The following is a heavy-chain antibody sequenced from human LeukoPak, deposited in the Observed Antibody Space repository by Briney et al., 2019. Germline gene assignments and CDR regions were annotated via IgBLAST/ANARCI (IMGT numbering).Heavy chain of an antibody. CDR3: ARDPAYCGGDCYSVYQDAFDI. Sequence: PSETLSLTCTVSGGSISSNSNYWAWIRQPPGRGLEWIGSISYGGSTYYSPSLESRVTISVDTSKNQFSLRLSSVTAADTAVYYCARDPAYCGGDCYSVYQDAFDIWGQGTRVTVSS. CDR1: GGSISSNSNY. J-gene: IGHJ3*02. D-gene: IGHD2-21*02. CDR2: ISYGGST. V-gene: IGHV4-39*02.